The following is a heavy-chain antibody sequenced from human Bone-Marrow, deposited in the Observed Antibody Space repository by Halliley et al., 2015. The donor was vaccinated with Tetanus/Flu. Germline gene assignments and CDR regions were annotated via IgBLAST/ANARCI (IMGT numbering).Heavy chain of an antibody. V-gene: IGHV3-30*03. D-gene: IGHD3-3*01. J-gene: IGHJ4*02. CDR2: MSSDGRSS. CDR3: ARNYTPSGGFDY. Sequence: EWGAIMSSDGRSSTYRDSVKGRFTISRDNSQNTLYLQMHSLRPEDTAVYFCARNYTPSGGFDYWGQGTLVTVSP.